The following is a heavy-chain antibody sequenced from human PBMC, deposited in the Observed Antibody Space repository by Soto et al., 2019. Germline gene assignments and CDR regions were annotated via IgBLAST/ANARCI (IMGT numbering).Heavy chain of an antibody. CDR2: IYYSGST. D-gene: IGHD6-6*01. CDR1: GGSVSSGSYY. CDR3: ARAEEQLVFSQVFDY. J-gene: IGHJ4*02. Sequence: QVQLQESGPGLVKPSQTLSLTCAVSGGSVSSGSYYWSWIRQHPGKGLEWIGYIYYSGSTYYNPSLKSRVTIPVATSKNQFSLRLSSVTAADTAVYYCARAEEQLVFSQVFDYWGQGTLVTVSS. V-gene: IGHV4-31*11.